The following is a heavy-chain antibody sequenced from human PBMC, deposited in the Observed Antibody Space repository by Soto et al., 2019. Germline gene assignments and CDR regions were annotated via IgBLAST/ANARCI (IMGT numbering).Heavy chain of an antibody. V-gene: IGHV3-23*01. CDR1: GFTFSSYA. CDR2: ISGSGGST. J-gene: IGHJ6*02. D-gene: IGHD3-3*01. CDR3: AKDRPDTIFGVATTNYYYYGMDV. Sequence: PGGSLRLSCAASGFTFSSYAMSWVRQAPGKGLEWVSAISGSGGSTYYADSVKGRFTISRDNSKNTLYLQMNSLRAEDTAVYYCAKDRPDTIFGVATTNYYYYGMDVWGQGTTVTVSS.